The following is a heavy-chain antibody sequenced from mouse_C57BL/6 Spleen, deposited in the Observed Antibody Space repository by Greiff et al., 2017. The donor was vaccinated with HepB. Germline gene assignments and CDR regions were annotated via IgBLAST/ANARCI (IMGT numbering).Heavy chain of an antibody. Sequence: VQLVESGAELVKPGASVKMSCKASGYTFTTYPIEWMKQNHGKSLEWIGNFHPYNDDTKYNEKFKGKATLTVEKSSSTVYLELSRLTSDDSAVYYCARGNYDYDYYYAMDYWGQGTSVTVSS. D-gene: IGHD2-4*01. J-gene: IGHJ4*01. V-gene: IGHV1-47*01. CDR2: FHPYNDDT. CDR1: GYTFTTYP. CDR3: ARGNYDYDYYYAMDY.